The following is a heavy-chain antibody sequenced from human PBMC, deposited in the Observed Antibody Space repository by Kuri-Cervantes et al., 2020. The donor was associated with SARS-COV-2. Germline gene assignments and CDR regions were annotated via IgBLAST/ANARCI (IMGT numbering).Heavy chain of an antibody. J-gene: IGHJ6*02. D-gene: IGHD6-19*01. CDR2: INHSGST. Sequence: GSLRLSCAVYGGSFSGYYWSWIRQPPGKGLEWIGEINHSGSTNYNPSLKSRVTISVDTPKNQFSLKLSSVTAADTAVYYCARGVGAAVAGTLITIYYYYGMDVWGQGTTVTVSS. CDR3: ARGVGAAVAGTLITIYYYYGMDV. V-gene: IGHV4-34*01. CDR1: GGSFSGYY.